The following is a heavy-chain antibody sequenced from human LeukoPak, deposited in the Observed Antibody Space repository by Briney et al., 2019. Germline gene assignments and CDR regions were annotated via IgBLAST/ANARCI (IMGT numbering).Heavy chain of an antibody. V-gene: IGHV3-7*01. CDR2: IKQDGSEK. CDR1: EFIFSGYW. Sequence: GGSLRLSFAASEFIFSGYWMNWVRQAPGKGLEWVANIKQDGSEKQYVDSVRGRFTISRDNAQNSLYLQMNSLRVEDTAVYYCARDGFVGAADYWGQGTLVTVSS. D-gene: IGHD6-13*01. CDR3: ARDGFVGAADY. J-gene: IGHJ4*02.